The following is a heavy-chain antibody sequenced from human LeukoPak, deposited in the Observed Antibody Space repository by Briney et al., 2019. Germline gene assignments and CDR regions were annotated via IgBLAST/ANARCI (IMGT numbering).Heavy chain of an antibody. D-gene: IGHD3-10*01. Sequence: PSEALSLTCAVSGYSITSSSWWGWIRQPPGKGLEWIGYIYHSGTTYYNPSLQSRVTMSVDTSKNQFSLKLSSVTAVDTAVYYCARKENVYYYFDYWGQGTLVTVSS. J-gene: IGHJ4*02. CDR2: IYHSGTT. CDR1: GYSITSSSW. V-gene: IGHV4-28*01. CDR3: ARKENVYYYFDY.